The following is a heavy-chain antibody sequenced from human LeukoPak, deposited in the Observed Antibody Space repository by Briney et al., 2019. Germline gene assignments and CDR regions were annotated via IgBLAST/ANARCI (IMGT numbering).Heavy chain of an antibody. CDR3: AREIGGSYFGYFDY. CDR1: GFTFSTYS. V-gene: IGHV3-48*02. D-gene: IGHD1-26*01. CDR2: ISSGSSTL. Sequence: GGSLRLSCAASGFTFSTYSMNWVRQAPGKGLEWVSFISSGSSTLYYADSVKGRFTISRDNAKNSLYLQMNSLRDEDTAVYYCAREIGGSYFGYFDYWGQGTLVTVSS. J-gene: IGHJ4*02.